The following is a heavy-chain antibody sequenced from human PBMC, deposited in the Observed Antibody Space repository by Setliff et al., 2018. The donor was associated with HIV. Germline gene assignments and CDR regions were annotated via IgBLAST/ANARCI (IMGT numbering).Heavy chain of an antibody. Sequence: ASVKVSCKASGYTFTSYGISGVRQAPEQGLEWMGWISAYNGNTNYAQKLQGRVTMTTDTSTSTAYMELRSLRSDDTAVYYCARDLIGEETRRFDYWGQGTLVTVSS. CDR3: ARDLIGEETRRFDY. CDR2: ISAYNGNT. D-gene: IGHD2-8*01. V-gene: IGHV1-18*01. CDR1: GYTFTSYG. J-gene: IGHJ4*02.